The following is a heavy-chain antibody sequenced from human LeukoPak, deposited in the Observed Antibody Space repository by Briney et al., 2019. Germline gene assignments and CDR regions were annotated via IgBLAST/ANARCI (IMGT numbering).Heavy chain of an antibody. CDR2: IKQDGSEK. D-gene: IGHD6-19*01. J-gene: IGHJ4*02. V-gene: IGHV3-7*01. Sequence: GGSLRLSCAASGFIFSSYWMSWVRQAPGKGLERVATIKQDGSEKYYVNSVKGRFTISRDNAKNSLYLQMNSLRAEDTAVYSCARVGQWLVFDYWGQGTLVTVSS. CDR3: ARVGQWLVFDY. CDR1: GFIFSSYW.